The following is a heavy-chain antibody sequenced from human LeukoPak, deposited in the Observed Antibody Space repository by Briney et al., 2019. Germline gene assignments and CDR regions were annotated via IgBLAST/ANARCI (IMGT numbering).Heavy chain of an antibody. J-gene: IGHJ6*03. CDR1: GGTFSSYA. V-gene: IGHV1-69*13. Sequence: GASVKVSCKASGGTFSSYAISWVRQAPGQGLEWMGGIIPIFGTANYAQEFQGRVTITADESTSTAYMELSSLRSEDTAVYYCASTRYSSSWTDYYYYYYYMDVWGKGTTVTVSS. D-gene: IGHD6-13*01. CDR2: IIPIFGTA. CDR3: ASTRYSSSWTDYYYYYYYMDV.